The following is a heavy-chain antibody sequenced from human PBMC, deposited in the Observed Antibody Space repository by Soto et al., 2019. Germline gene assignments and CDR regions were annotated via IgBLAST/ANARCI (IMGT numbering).Heavy chain of an antibody. CDR2: INPNSGGT. J-gene: IGHJ4*02. CDR1: GYTFTGNY. V-gene: IGHV1-2*02. CDR3: ARDRDHYGSGSSFDY. Sequence: RASVKVSCKASGYTFTGNYMHWVRQAPGQGLEWMGWINPNSGGTNYAQKFQGRVTMTRDTSISTAYMELSRLRSDDTAVYYCARDRDHYGSGSSFDYWGPGTLVTVSS. D-gene: IGHD3-10*01.